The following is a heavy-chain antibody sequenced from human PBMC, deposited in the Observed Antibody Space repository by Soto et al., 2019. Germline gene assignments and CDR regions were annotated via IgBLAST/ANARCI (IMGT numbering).Heavy chain of an antibody. D-gene: IGHD1-1*01. CDR3: AGVEGGTATNDVDGFSY. Sequence: QVQLQQWGAGLLKPSETLSLTCAVYGGSVNSGNYYWSWIRQPPGKGLEWIGEMGHRGRTHYNPSRYSWATIPDDTATDQFPRKMGCVAAADTARYYWAGVEGGTATNDVDGFSYWCPGTLVTVSS. CDR1: GGSVNSGNYY. J-gene: IGHJ3*01. CDR2: MGHRGRT. V-gene: IGHV4-34*01.